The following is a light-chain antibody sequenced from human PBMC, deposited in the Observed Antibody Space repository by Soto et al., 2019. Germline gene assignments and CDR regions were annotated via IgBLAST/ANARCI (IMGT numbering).Light chain of an antibody. V-gene: IGLV2-14*01. J-gene: IGLJ1*01. CDR2: EVS. CDR3: SSYTSSSTRV. Sequence: QSALTQPASVSGSPGHSITISCTGTSSDVGGYNYVSWYQQHPGKAPKLMIYEVSNRPSGVSNRFSGSKSVNTASLTISGLQAEDEADYYCSSYTSSSTRVFGTGTKVTVL. CDR1: SSDVGGYNY.